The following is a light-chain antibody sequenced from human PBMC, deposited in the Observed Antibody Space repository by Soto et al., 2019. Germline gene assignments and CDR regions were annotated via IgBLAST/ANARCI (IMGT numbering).Light chain of an antibody. J-gene: IGKJ1*01. CDR1: QDISNY. Sequence: DVRMTQSPSAMSASVVDRVTITCRASQDISNYLAWFQQKPGKVPKRLIYVASTLQSGVPSRFSGSGSGTDFTLTISSLQPEDFATYYCLQYNTYPWTFGQGTKVEIK. V-gene: IGKV1-17*03. CDR2: VAS. CDR3: LQYNTYPWT.